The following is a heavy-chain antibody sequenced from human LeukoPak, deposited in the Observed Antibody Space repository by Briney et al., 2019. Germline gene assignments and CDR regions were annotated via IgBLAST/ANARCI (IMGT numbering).Heavy chain of an antibody. J-gene: IGHJ2*01. CDR3: ARITAARLWYFDL. Sequence: SETLSLTCAVYGGSFSGYYWSWIRQPPGKGLEWIGEINHSGSTNYNPSLKSRVTISVDTSKNQFSLKLSSVTAADTAVYYCARITAARLWYFDLWGRGTLVTVSS. CDR2: INHSGST. D-gene: IGHD6-6*01. V-gene: IGHV4-34*01. CDR1: GGSFSGYY.